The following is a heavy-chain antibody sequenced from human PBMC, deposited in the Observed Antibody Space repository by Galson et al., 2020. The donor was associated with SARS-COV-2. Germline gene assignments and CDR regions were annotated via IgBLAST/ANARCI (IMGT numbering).Heavy chain of an antibody. V-gene: IGHV4-4*02. D-gene: IGHD2-21*02. J-gene: IGHJ4*02. CDR1: GGFISSGYW. Sequence: SQTLSLTCTISGGFISSGYWWSWVRQPPGKGLEWIGEISVGRTTTDDNPSLKSRVNISVDRSNNQFSLKLSSVTAADTAVYYCATGGVGTKFDYWGQGILVTVSS. CDR3: ATGGVGTKFDY. CDR2: ISVGRTT.